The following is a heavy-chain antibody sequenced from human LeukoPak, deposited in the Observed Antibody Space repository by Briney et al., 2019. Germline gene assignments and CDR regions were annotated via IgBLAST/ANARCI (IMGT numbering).Heavy chain of an antibody. J-gene: IGHJ4*02. CDR3: VRATGTYYFDY. Sequence: GGSLRLSCAASGFTFSSYSMNWVRQAPGKGLEYVSAISTNGDNTYYADSVKGRFTISRDNSKNTLYLQMSSLRVEDTAVYYCVRATGTYYFDYWGQGTLVTVSS. D-gene: IGHD6-13*01. V-gene: IGHV3-64D*09. CDR1: GFTFSSYS. CDR2: ISTNGDNT.